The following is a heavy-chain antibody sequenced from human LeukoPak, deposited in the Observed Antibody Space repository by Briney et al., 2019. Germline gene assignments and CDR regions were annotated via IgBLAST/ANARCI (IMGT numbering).Heavy chain of an antibody. Sequence: SETLSPTCTVSGGSISSYYWSWIRQPPGKGLEWIGYIYYSGSTNYNPSLKSRVTISVDTSKNQFSLKLSSVTAADTAVYYCARVRPPGWFDPWGQGTLVTVSS. J-gene: IGHJ5*02. D-gene: IGHD3-10*01. CDR1: GGSISSYY. CDR3: ARVRPPGWFDP. V-gene: IGHV4-59*01. CDR2: IYYSGST.